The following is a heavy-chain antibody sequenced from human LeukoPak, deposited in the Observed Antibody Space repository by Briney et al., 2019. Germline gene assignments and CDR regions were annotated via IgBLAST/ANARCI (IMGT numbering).Heavy chain of an antibody. CDR1: GGSISSSNW. Sequence: SETLSLTCAVSGGSISSSNWWSWVRQPPGKGLEWIGEIYHSGSTNYNPSLKSRVTISVDKSKNQFSLKLSSVTAADTAVYYWARDVAAPKTPHDYGGREPLVPVS. CDR3: ARDVAAPKTPHDY. D-gene: IGHD6-13*01. J-gene: IGHJ4*02. CDR2: IYHSGST. V-gene: IGHV4-4*02.